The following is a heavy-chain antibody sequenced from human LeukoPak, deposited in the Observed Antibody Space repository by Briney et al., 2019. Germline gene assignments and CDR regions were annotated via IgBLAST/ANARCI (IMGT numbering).Heavy chain of an antibody. V-gene: IGHV4-59*01. CDR1: GGSISSYY. Sequence: SETLSLTCTVSGGSISSYYWSWIRQPPGKGLEWIGYIYYSGSTNYNPSLKSRVTISVDTSKNQFSLKLSSVTAADTAVYYCARVVGSSELLWFGELFPTRYYFDYWGQGTLVTVSS. CDR2: IYYSGST. D-gene: IGHD3-10*01. J-gene: IGHJ4*02. CDR3: ARVVGSSELLWFGELFPTRYYFDY.